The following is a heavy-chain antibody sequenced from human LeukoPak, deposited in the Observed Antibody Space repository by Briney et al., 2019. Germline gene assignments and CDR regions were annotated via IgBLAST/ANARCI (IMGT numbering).Heavy chain of an antibody. CDR2: IWYDGSNK. D-gene: IGHD2-15*01. CDR1: GFTFSSYG. Sequence: GGSLRLSCAASGFTFSSYGMHWVRQAPGKGLEWVAVIWYDGSNKYYADSVKGRFTISRDNSKNTLYLQMNSLRAEDTAVYYCARDPVVAASPTNWFDPWGQGTLVTVSS. J-gene: IGHJ5*02. V-gene: IGHV3-33*01. CDR3: ARDPVVAASPTNWFDP.